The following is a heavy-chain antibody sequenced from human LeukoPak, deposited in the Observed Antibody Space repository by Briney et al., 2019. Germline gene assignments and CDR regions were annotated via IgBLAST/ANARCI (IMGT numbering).Heavy chain of an antibody. J-gene: IGHJ6*03. CDR1: GGSISSSSYY. Sequence: SETLSLTCTVSGGSISSSSYYWGWIRQPPGKGLEWIGSIYYSGSTNYNPSLKSRVTISVDTSKNQFSLKLSSVTAADTAVYYCARTTVTTNYYYYMDVWGKGTTVTVSS. D-gene: IGHD4-17*01. V-gene: IGHV4-39*07. CDR3: ARTTVTTNYYYYMDV. CDR2: IYYSGST.